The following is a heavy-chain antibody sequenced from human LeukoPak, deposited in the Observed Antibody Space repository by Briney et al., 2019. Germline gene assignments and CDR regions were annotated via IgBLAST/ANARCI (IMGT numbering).Heavy chain of an antibody. CDR3: ARGGRGLWDYGSGIRRRFDY. V-gene: IGHV1-18*04. Sequence: ASVKVSCKASGYTFTSYGISWVRQAPGQGLEWMGWISAYNGNTNYAQKLQGRVTMTTDTSTSTAYMELRSLRSDDTAVYYCARGGRGLWDYGSGIRRRFDYWGQGTLVTVSS. J-gene: IGHJ4*02. CDR1: GYTFTSYG. D-gene: IGHD3-10*01. CDR2: ISAYNGNT.